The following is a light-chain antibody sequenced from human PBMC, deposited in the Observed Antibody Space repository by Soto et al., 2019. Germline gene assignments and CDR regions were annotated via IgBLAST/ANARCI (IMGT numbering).Light chain of an antibody. Sequence: QCVLTQPPSVSGSPGQSVTISYTGTSSDVGSYNRVSWYQQPPGTAPKLMIYEVSNRPSGVPDRFSGSKSGNTASLTISGLQAEDEADYYCSSYTSSSTYVFGTGTKVTVL. V-gene: IGLV2-18*02. CDR2: EVS. CDR1: SSDVGSYNR. CDR3: SSYTSSSTYV. J-gene: IGLJ1*01.